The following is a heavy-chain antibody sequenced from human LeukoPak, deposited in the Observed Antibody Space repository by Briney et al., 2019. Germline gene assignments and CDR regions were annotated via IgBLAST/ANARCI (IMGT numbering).Heavy chain of an antibody. J-gene: IGHJ4*02. CDR1: GFTFSSYA. CDR2: ISSNGGST. D-gene: IGHD3-16*01. V-gene: IGHV3-64*01. Sequence: PGGSLRLSCAASGFTFSSYAMHWVRQAPGKGLEYVSAISSNGGSTYYANSVKGRFTISRDNSMNTLYLQMNSLTAEDTAVYYCAKVRWGSDNALDSWGQGTLVTGSS. CDR3: AKVRWGSDNALDS.